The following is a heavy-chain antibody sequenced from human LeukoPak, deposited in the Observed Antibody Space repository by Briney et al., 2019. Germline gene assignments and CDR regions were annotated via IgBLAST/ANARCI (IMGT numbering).Heavy chain of an antibody. V-gene: IGHV4-31*03. J-gene: IGHJ4*02. CDR1: GDSITSGAYF. D-gene: IGHD3-10*01. CDR3: ARGYYFDSGSFFED. Sequence: PSQTLSLTCTVSGDSITSGAYFWNCIRQQPGKGLESIGYIYYTRSTNYNPSLESRVTILLDTSKIEFSLRLSSVTAADTAVYYCARGYYFDSGSFFEDWGQGTLVTVSS. CDR2: IYYTRST.